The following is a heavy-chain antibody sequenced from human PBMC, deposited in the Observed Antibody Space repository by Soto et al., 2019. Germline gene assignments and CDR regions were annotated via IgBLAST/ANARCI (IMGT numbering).Heavy chain of an antibody. J-gene: IGHJ4*02. CDR1: GGSVSSGSYY. V-gene: IGHV4-61*01. Sequence: SETLSLTCTVSGGSVSSGSYYWSWIRQPPGKGLEWIGYIYYSGSTNYNPSLKSRVTISVDTSKNQFSLKLSSVTAADTAVYYCARYGSGSQFDYWGQGTLVTVSS. D-gene: IGHD3-10*01. CDR2: IYYSGST. CDR3: ARYGSGSQFDY.